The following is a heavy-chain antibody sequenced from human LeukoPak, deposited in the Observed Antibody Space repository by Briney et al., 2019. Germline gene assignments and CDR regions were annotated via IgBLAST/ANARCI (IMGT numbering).Heavy chain of an antibody. J-gene: IGHJ4*02. CDR1: GGSISSSSYY. Sequence: ETLSLTCTVSGGSISSSSYYWGWIRQPPGKGLEWIGSIYYSGSTYYNPSLKSRVTISVDTSKNQFSLKLSSVTAADTAVYYCARGNMVRSFDYWGQGTLVTVSS. D-gene: IGHD3-10*01. CDR3: ARGNMVRSFDY. V-gene: IGHV4-39*01. CDR2: IYYSGST.